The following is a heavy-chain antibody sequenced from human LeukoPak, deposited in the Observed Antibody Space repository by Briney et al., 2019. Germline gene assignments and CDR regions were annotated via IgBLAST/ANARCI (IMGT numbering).Heavy chain of an antibody. V-gene: IGHV3-7*01. D-gene: IGHD3-3*01. Sequence: GGSLRLSCAASGFTFSSYSMNWVRQAPGKGLEWVANIKQDGSEKYYVDSVKGRFTISRDNAKNSLYLQMNSLRAEDTAVYYCARVTYYDFWSGYMDYWGQGTLVTVSS. J-gene: IGHJ4*02. CDR1: GFTFSSYS. CDR3: ARVTYYDFWSGYMDY. CDR2: IKQDGSEK.